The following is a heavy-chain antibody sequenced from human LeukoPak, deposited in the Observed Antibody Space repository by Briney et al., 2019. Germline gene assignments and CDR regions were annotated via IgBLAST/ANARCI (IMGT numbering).Heavy chain of an antibody. V-gene: IGHV3-21*01. CDR3: ARDGGYCSGGSCYSAYYFDY. J-gene: IGHJ4*02. Sequence: GGSLRLSCAASGFTFSSYEMNWVRQAPGKGLEWVSSISSSSSYIYYADSVKGRFTISRDNAKNSLYLQMNSLRAEDTAVYYCARDGGYCSGGSCYSAYYFDYWGQGTLVTVSS. CDR2: ISSSSSYI. CDR1: GFTFSSYE. D-gene: IGHD2-15*01.